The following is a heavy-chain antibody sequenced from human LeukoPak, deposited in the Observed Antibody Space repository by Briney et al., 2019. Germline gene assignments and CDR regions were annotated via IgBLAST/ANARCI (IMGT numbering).Heavy chain of an antibody. D-gene: IGHD3-9*01. Sequence: GGSLRLSCAASGFTFSSYEMNWVRQAPGKGLEWVSYISSSGSATYYADSVKGRFTISRDNAKNSLYLQMNSLRTEDTAVYYCARARDIWVISYFDYWGQGTLVTVSS. CDR1: GFTFSSYE. CDR3: ARARDIWVISYFDY. V-gene: IGHV3-48*03. CDR2: ISSSGSAT. J-gene: IGHJ4*02.